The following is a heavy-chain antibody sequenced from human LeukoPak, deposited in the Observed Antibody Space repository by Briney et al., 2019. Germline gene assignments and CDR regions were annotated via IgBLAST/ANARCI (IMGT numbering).Heavy chain of an antibody. J-gene: IGHJ3*02. CDR1: GFTFTSSA. CDR3: AREEYSYGRAFDI. CDR2: IVVGSGNT. D-gene: IGHD5-18*01. V-gene: IGHV1-58*02. Sequence: SVKVSCKASGFTFTSSAMQWVRQARGQRLEWIGWIVVGSGNTNYAQKFQERVTITRDMSTSTAYMELSSLRAEDTAVYYCAREEYSYGRAFDIWGQGTMVTVSS.